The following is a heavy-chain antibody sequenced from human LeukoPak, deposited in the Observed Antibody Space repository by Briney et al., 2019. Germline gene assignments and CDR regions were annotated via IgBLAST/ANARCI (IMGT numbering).Heavy chain of an antibody. CDR3: ATGYLVTAGLMDV. V-gene: IGHV1-24*01. Sequence: GASVTVSFTVSGYTLTELSMFWVRQAPGKGLEWMGGFDPEDGKTVYAQKFQGRVTMTEDTSTDTAYMELSSLRSEDTAVYYCATGYLVTAGLMDVWGQGTTVTVSS. J-gene: IGHJ6*02. D-gene: IGHD6-13*01. CDR1: GYTLTELS. CDR2: FDPEDGKT.